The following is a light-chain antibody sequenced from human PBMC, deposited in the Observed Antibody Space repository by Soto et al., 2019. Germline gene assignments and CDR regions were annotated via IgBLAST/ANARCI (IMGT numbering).Light chain of an antibody. J-gene: IGKJ4*01. Sequence: EIVLMQSPGTLSLSPGERATLSCRAGQTVKSHLAWYQQKPGQSPRLLXNGASTRATGIPDRFSGSGSGTEFTLTISSLKYEDCAIYYCQQYHTWPITFGGGTRWIS. CDR3: QQYHTWPIT. CDR2: GAS. CDR1: QTVKSH. V-gene: IGKV3-15*01.